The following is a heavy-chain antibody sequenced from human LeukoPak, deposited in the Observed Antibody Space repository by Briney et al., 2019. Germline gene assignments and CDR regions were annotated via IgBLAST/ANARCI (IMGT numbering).Heavy chain of an antibody. V-gene: IGHV3-11*06. CDR1: GFTFSDYY. CDR2: ISSSSSYI. Sequence: GGSLRLSCAASGFTFSDYYMSWIRQAPGKGLEWVSYISSSSSYIYYADSVKGRFTISRDNAKNSLYLQMNSLRAEDTAVYYCARDYGSGSSLSYYYYMDVWGKGTTVTVSS. CDR3: ARDYGSGSSLSYYYYMDV. J-gene: IGHJ6*03. D-gene: IGHD3-10*01.